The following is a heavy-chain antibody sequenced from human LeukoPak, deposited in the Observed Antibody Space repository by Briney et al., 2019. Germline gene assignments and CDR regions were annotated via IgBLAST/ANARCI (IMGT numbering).Heavy chain of an antibody. V-gene: IGHV4-39*07. Sequence: PSETLSLTCTVSGASISSTTYYWGWIRQPPGKGLEWIGSIYYSGSAYYNPSVKSRVDISVDTSKNQFSLKLSSVTAADTAVYYCARGGYSGYDAFDYWGQGTLVTVSS. J-gene: IGHJ4*02. D-gene: IGHD5-12*01. CDR3: ARGGYSGYDAFDY. CDR1: GASISSTTYY. CDR2: IYYSGSA.